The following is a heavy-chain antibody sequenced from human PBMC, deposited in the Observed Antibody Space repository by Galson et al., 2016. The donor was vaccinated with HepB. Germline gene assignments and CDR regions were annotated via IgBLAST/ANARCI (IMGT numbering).Heavy chain of an antibody. CDR2: IHGGGST. D-gene: IGHD7-27*01. Sequence: SLRLSCAASGFIVSSNYMSWVRQAPGKGLEWVSVIHGGGSTYYADAVRGRFTISRDNSKNTLDLQMNSLRAEDTAVDYWARDVPPLLGWYFDLWGRGTLVTVSS. CDR3: ARDVPPLLGWYFDL. V-gene: IGHV3-53*01. J-gene: IGHJ2*01. CDR1: GFIVSSNY.